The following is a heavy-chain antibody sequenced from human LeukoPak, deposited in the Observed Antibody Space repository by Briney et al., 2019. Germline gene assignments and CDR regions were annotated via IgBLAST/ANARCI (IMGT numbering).Heavy chain of an antibody. CDR2: ISGSGSIT. D-gene: IGHD6-13*01. V-gene: IGHV3-23*01. Sequence: GGSLRLSCAASGFTFSGCAISWVRQAPGKGLEWVSVISGSGSITYYADSVKGRFTISRDNSKSTLYLQMNSLRAEDTAIYYCAKDGSDSSSWYSHFDYWGQGTLVTVSS. CDR1: GFTFSGCA. CDR3: AKDGSDSSSWYSHFDY. J-gene: IGHJ4*02.